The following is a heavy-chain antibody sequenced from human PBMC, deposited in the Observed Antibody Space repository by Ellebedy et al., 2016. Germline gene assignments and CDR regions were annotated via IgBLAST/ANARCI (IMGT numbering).Heavy chain of an antibody. CDR3: AKDSDYDSSGYF. CDR2: ISGSGGST. CDR1: GFTFSSYA. V-gene: IGHV3-23*01. D-gene: IGHD3-22*01. Sequence: GESLKISCAASGFTFSSYAMSWVRQAPGKGLEWVSAISGSGGSTYYADSVKGRFTISRDNSKNTLYLQMNSLRAEDTAVYYCAKDSDYDSSGYFWGQGTLVTVSS. J-gene: IGHJ4*02.